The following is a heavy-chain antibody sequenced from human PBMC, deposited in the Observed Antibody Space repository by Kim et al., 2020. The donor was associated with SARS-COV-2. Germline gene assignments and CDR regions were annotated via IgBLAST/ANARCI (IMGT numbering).Heavy chain of an antibody. D-gene: IGHD6-13*01. J-gene: IGHJ6*02. V-gene: IGHV1-18*01. Sequence: ASVKVSCKASGYTFTSYGISWVRQAPGQGLEWMGWISAYNGNTNYAQKLQGRVTMTTDTSTSTAYMELRSLRSDDTAVYYCARGGYSSSWFNYYYYYGMDVWGQGTTVTVSS. CDR2: ISAYNGNT. CDR1: GYTFTSYG. CDR3: ARGGYSSSWFNYYYYYGMDV.